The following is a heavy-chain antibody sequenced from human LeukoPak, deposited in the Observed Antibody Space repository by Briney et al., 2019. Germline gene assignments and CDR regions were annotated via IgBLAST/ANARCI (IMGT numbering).Heavy chain of an antibody. CDR2: IYTSGST. J-gene: IGHJ5*02. D-gene: IGHD5-12*01. CDR1: GGSISRYY. Sequence: SETLSLTCTVSGGSISRYYWSWIRQPPGKGLEWIGYIYTSGSTNYNPSLKSRVTISVDTSKNQFSLKLSSVTAADTAVYYCARHEGGLHPWGQGTLVTVSS. CDR3: ARHEGGLHP. V-gene: IGHV4-4*09.